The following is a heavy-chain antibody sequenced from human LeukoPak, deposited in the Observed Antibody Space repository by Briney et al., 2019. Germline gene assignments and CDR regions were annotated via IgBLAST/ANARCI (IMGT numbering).Heavy chain of an antibody. CDR1: GQW. CDR2: IHPGSSQT. Sequence: GESLKISCEATGQWIAWVRQMPGKGLEYMGIIHPGSSQTTYGPSFQDRVTISADQSTNTAYLEWISLEASDTAMYFCARRSGIALSFLDAFDIWGQGTMVTVSS. V-gene: IGHV5-51*01. J-gene: IGHJ3*02. D-gene: IGHD2-21*01. CDR3: ARRSGIALSFLDAFDI.